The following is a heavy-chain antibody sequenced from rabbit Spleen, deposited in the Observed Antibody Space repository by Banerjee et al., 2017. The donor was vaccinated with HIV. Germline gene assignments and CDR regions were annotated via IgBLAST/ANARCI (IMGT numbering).Heavy chain of an antibody. J-gene: IGHJ4*01. Sequence: QSLEESGGDLVKPGASLTLTCTASGFSFSAVHWIYWVRQAPGKGLEWIATIYAGTTGTIDFASWAKGRFTISKTSSTTVDLKMTSLTAADTATYFCARNFDLWGPGTLVTVS. CDR2: IYAGTTGTI. CDR3: ARNFDL. CDR1: GFSFSAVHW. V-gene: IGHV1S40*01.